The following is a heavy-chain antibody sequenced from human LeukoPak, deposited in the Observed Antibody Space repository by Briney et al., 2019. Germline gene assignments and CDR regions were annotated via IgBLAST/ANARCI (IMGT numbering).Heavy chain of an antibody. CDR1: GSTFSNYW. D-gene: IGHD1-26*01. Sequence: GESLKISCKGSGSTFSNYWIGWVRQLPGKGLEWMGIIYPGDSDTRYSPSFQGQVTISADKSISTAYLQWSSLKASDTAMYYCARRTPLGLGIFDYWGQGTLVTVSS. CDR2: IYPGDSDT. J-gene: IGHJ4*02. V-gene: IGHV5-51*01. CDR3: ARRTPLGLGIFDY.